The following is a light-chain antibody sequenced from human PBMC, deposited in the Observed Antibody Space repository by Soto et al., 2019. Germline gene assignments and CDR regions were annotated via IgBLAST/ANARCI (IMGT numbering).Light chain of an antibody. CDR1: QTVSSNY. CDR2: GTT. CDR3: QQYGSSPPT. J-gene: IGKJ4*01. Sequence: EIVLTQSPGTVSLSPGETATLSCRASQTVSSNYLAWYQQKPGQAPRLLIYGTTSRATGVPDRFSGGGSGXXXXXXXXGLEPEDFALYNCQQYGSSPPTFGGGTKVESK. V-gene: IGKV3-20*01.